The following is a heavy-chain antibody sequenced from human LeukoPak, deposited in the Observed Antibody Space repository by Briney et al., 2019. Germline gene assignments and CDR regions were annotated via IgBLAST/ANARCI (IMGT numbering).Heavy chain of an antibody. V-gene: IGHV3-33*01. CDR3: ARDGYSYGLSFPDP. CDR1: GFTFSSYG. Sequence: GGSLRLSCAASGFTFSSYGMHWVRQAPGKGLEGGAVIWYDGSNKYYADSVKGRFTISRDNSKNTLYLQMNSLTAEDTAVYYCARDGYSYGLSFPDPWGQGTLVTVSS. J-gene: IGHJ5*02. CDR2: IWYDGSNK. D-gene: IGHD5-18*01.